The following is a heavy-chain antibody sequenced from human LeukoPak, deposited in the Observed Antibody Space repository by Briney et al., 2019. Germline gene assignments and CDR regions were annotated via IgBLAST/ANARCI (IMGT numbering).Heavy chain of an antibody. V-gene: IGHV3-23*01. CDR1: GFSFSSYA. Sequence: GGSLRLSCAASGFSFSSYAMTWARQAPVKGLEWVSAISGDGTRTYYADSVKGRFTISRDNSKNTLYLQMNSLRAEDTAVYYCAKGGGEDSSGYYYFDYWGQGTLVTVSS. J-gene: IGHJ4*02. CDR3: AKGGGEDSSGYYYFDY. D-gene: IGHD3-22*01. CDR2: ISGDGTRT.